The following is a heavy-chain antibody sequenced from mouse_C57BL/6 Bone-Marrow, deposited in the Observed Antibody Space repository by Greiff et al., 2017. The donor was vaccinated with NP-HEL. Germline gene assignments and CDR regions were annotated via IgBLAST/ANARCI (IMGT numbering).Heavy chain of an antibody. CDR1: GFSLSTFGMG. V-gene: IGHV8-8*01. CDR2: LWWDDDK. D-gene: IGHD1-1*01. CDR3: ARATVVGFDY. Sequence: QVQLKESGPGLLQPSQTLSLTCSFSGFSLSTFGMGVGWIRPPSGQGLEWLAHLWWDDDKYYNPALKSRLTISKDTSKNQVFLKIANVDTEDTATYYCARATVVGFDYWGQGTTLTVSS. J-gene: IGHJ2*01.